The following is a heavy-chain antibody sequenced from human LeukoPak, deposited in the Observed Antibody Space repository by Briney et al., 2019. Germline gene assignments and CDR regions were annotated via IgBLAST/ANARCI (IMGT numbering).Heavy chain of an antibody. J-gene: IGHJ4*02. D-gene: IGHD4-23*01. CDR2: INHSGST. Sequence: PSETLSLTCAVYGGSFSGYYWSWIRQPPGKGLEWIGEINHSGSTNYNPSLKSRVTISVDTSKNQFSLKLSSVTAADTAVYYCARHGYGGNDYWGQGTLVTVSS. V-gene: IGHV4-34*01. CDR3: ARHGYGGNDY. CDR1: GGSFSGYY.